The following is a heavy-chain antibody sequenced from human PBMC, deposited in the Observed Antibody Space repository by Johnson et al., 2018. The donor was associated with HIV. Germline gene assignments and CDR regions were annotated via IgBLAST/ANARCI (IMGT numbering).Heavy chain of an antibody. CDR1: GFTFDDYA. CDR2: IYSGGST. V-gene: IGHV3-23*03. J-gene: IGHJ3*02. CDR3: ARGVVGVLSNAFDI. D-gene: IGHD1-26*01. Sequence: EVQLLESGGVVVQPGGSLRLSCAASGFTFDDYAMHWVRQAPGKGLEWVSVIYSGGSTYYADSVKGRFTISRDNSKNTLYLQMNSLRAEDTAVYYCARGVVGVLSNAFDIWGQGTMVIVSS.